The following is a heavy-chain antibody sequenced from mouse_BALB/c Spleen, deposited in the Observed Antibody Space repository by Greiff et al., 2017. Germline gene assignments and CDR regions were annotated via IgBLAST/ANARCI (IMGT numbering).Heavy chain of an antibody. V-gene: IGHV1-18*01. J-gene: IGHJ4*01. CDR2: INPNNGGT. D-gene: IGHD6-1*01. CDR3: ARSSSFYYYAMDY. CDR1: GYTFTDYN. Sequence: VQLKESGPELVKPGASVKIPCKASGYTFTDYNMDWVKQSHGKSLEWIGDINPNNGGTIYNQKFKGKATLTVDKSSSTAYMELRSLTSEDTAVYYCARSSSFYYYAMDYWGQGTSVTVSS.